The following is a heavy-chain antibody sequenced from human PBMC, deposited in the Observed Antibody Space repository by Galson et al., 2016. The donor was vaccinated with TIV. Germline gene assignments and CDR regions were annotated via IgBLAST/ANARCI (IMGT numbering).Heavy chain of an antibody. V-gene: IGHV3-23*01. CDR2: IGAGATNT. CDR3: AKDRGHYEALDS. CDR1: GFRFFDFE. Sequence: SLRLSCAAAGFRFFDFEMSWVRQAPGKGLEWVSGIGAGATNTYYADSVGGRFTISRDNSNNILYLQMDRLQLEDTAVYFCAKDRGHYEALDSWGQGTLVTVSS. D-gene: IGHD4-17*01. J-gene: IGHJ4*02.